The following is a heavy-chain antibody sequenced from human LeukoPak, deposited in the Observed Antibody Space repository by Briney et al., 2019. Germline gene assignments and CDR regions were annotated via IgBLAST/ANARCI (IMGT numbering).Heavy chain of an antibody. J-gene: IGHJ4*02. D-gene: IGHD6-13*01. Sequence: GGSLRLSCSASGFSFTTHGIHWVRPAPGKGLEWVAVISYDGGSKYYADSVKGRFTISRDNSKNAVFLQMNSLRPEDTAVYYCAKGYGSSWYGYFDYWGQGTLVTVSS. CDR3: AKGYGSSWYGYFDY. V-gene: IGHV3-30*18. CDR2: ISYDGGSK. CDR1: GFSFTTHG.